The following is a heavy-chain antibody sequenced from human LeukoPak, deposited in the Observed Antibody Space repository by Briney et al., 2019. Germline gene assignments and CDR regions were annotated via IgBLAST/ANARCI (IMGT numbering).Heavy chain of an antibody. J-gene: IGHJ5*02. CDR3: AREVWSYDSSGYYFNWFDP. V-gene: IGHV1-18*01. D-gene: IGHD3-22*01. Sequence: ASVKVSCKASGYTFTSYGISWVRQAPGQGLEWMGWISAYNGNTNYAQKLQGRVTMTTDTSTSTAYMELRSLRSDDTAVYYCAREVWSYDSSGYYFNWFDPWGQGTLVTVSS. CDR1: GYTFTSYG. CDR2: ISAYNGNT.